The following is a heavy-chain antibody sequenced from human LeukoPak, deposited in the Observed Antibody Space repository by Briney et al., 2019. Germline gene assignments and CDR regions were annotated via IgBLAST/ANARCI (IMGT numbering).Heavy chain of an antibody. J-gene: IGHJ4*02. D-gene: IGHD2-2*01. CDR2: IYHSGST. Sequence: SETLSLTCAVSGYSISSGYYWGWIRQPPGKGLEWIGSIYHSGSTYYNPSLKSRVTISVDTSKNQFSLKLSSVTAADTAVYYCARRPCSSTSCFIDYWGQGTLVTVSS. CDR1: GYSISSGYY. CDR3: ARRPCSSTSCFIDY. V-gene: IGHV4-38-2*01.